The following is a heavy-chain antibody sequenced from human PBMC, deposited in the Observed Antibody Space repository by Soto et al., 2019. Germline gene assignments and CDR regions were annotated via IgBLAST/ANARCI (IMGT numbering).Heavy chain of an antibody. Sequence: QVQLVESGGGVVQPGRSLRLSCAASGFTFSSYGMHWVRQAPGKGMEWVAVISYDGSYKYYADSVKGRFTISRDNSKNTLYLQMNSLRAEDTAVYYCAKWNGGFDYWGQGTLVTVSS. CDR3: AKWNGGFDY. CDR1: GFTFSSYG. J-gene: IGHJ4*02. V-gene: IGHV3-30*18. CDR2: ISYDGSYK. D-gene: IGHD3-16*01.